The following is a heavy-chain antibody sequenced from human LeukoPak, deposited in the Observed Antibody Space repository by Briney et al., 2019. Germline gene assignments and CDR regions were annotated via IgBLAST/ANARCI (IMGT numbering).Heavy chain of an antibody. CDR2: IYYSGST. D-gene: IGHD2-15*01. Sequence: SETLSLTCTVSGGSISSGDYYWSWIRQPPGKGLEWIGYIYYSGSTYYKPSLKSRVTISVDTSKNQFSLKLSSVTAADTAVYYCARVPSGYCSGGSCSELDYXGQGTLVTVSS. CDR3: ARVPSGYCSGGSCSELDY. J-gene: IGHJ4*02. V-gene: IGHV4-30-4*08. CDR1: GGSISSGDYY.